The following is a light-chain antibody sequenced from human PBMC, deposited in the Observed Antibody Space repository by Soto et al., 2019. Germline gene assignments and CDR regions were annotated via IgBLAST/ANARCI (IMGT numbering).Light chain of an antibody. J-gene: IGKJ1*01. CDR1: QSVSSY. CDR3: QQYNTYLT. CDR2: DAS. V-gene: IGKV3-11*01. Sequence: DIVLTRSPATRSLSAGDRAPLSCRASQSVSSYLAWYQQKPGQAPRLLIYDASNRATGIPARFSGSGSGTDFTLTISSLQPGDVATYYCQQYNTYLTFGQGSNVDI.